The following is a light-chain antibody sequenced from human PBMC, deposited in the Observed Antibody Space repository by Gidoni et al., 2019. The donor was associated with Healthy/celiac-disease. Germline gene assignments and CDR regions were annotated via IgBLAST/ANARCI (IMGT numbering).Light chain of an antibody. J-gene: IGKJ1*01. CDR2: WAS. CDR1: QSVLYSSNNKND. Sequence: DIVMPQSPDSLAVSLGEGATINCKSSQSVLYSSNNKNDLAWYQQKPGQTPKLLIYWASTRESGVPDRFSGSGSGTDFTLTISSLQAEDVAVYYCQQYYSTPRTFGQGTKVEIK. V-gene: IGKV4-1*01. CDR3: QQYYSTPRT.